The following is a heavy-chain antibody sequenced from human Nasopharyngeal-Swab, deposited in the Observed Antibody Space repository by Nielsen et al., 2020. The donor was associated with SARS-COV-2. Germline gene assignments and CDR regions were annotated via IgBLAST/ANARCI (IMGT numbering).Heavy chain of an antibody. V-gene: IGHV3-13*01. CDR3: ARDSPVGVSTLYLDL. J-gene: IGHJ2*01. CDR1: GFTFNNYD. Sequence: GESLKISCPASGFTFNNYDMHWVRQAAGEGLEWVSAIASTSGNTFYSDSVKGRFTVSRDNAENSLYLQMDRLTAADTAVYYCARDSPVGVSTLYLDLWGRGTLVTVSS. CDR2: IASTSGNT. D-gene: IGHD1-26*01.